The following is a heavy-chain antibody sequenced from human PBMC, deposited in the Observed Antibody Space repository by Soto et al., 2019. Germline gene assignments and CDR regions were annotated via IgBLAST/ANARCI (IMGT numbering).Heavy chain of an antibody. CDR2: ISYSGST. V-gene: IGHV4-59*01. J-gene: IGHJ4*02. CDR1: GDSNSRYY. Sequence: QVQLQESGPGLVKPAETLSLICTVSGDSNSRYYWSWIRQSPGKGLEWIGYISYSGSTTYNPSLKSRLTISLHTSNNQFSLTLDSVTAADTAVYYGARARNLLTGYYKGGFYYLDFWGQGTLVTVSS. D-gene: IGHD3-9*01. CDR3: ARARNLLTGYYKGGFYYLDF.